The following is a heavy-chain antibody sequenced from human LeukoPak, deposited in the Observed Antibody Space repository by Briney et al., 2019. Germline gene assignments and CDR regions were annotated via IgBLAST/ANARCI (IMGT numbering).Heavy chain of an antibody. CDR2: INSDGSST. V-gene: IGHV3-74*01. Sequence: PGGSLRLSCAASGFTFSSYWMHWVRQAPGKGLVWVSRINSDGSSTSYADSVKGRFTISRDNAKNTLYLQMNSLRAEDTAVYYCARVGGYCSSTSCDRYFDYWGQGTLVTVSS. CDR1: GFTFSSYW. CDR3: ARVGGYCSSTSCDRYFDY. D-gene: IGHD2-2*01. J-gene: IGHJ4*02.